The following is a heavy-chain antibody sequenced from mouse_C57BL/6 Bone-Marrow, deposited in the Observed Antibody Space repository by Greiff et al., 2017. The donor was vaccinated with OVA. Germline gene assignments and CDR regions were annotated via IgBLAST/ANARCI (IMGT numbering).Heavy chain of an antibody. D-gene: IGHD1-1*01. J-gene: IGHJ2*01. CDR3: SSALYYFDY. Sequence: EVMLVESGGGLVKPGGSLKLSCAASGFTFSSYAMSWVRQTPEKRLEWVATISDGGSYTYYPDNVKGRFTISRDNAKNNLYLQMSHLKSEDTAMYYCSSALYYFDYWGQGTTLTVSS. CDR1: GFTFSSYA. CDR2: ISDGGSYT. V-gene: IGHV5-4*03.